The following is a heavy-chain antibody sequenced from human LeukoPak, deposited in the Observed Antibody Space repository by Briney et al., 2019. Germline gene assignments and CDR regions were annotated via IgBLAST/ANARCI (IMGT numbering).Heavy chain of an antibody. V-gene: IGHV3-23*01. CDR1: GFTFSDHA. D-gene: IGHD3-16*01. CDR2: ISGSGGST. Sequence: GGSLRLSCAAFGFTFSDHAMDWVRQAPGKGLEWVSAISGSGGSTYYADSVKGRFTISRDNSKNTLYLQMNSLRAEDTAVYYCAKNVIWGVLDYWGQGTLVTVPS. CDR3: AKNVIWGVLDY. J-gene: IGHJ4*02.